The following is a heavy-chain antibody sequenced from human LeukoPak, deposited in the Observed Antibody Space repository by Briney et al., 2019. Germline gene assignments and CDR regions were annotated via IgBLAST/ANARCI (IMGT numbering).Heavy chain of an antibody. CDR3: ARDHIVATTIVQYNWFDP. D-gene: IGHD5-12*01. CDR2: INHSGST. J-gene: IGHJ5*02. V-gene: IGHV4-34*01. CDR1: GGSFSGYY. Sequence: PSETLSLTCAVYGGSFSGYYWSWIRQPPGKGLEWIGEINHSGSTNYNPSLKSRVTISVDTSKNQFSLELSSVTAADTAVYYCARDHIVATTIVQYNWFDPWGQGTLVTVSS.